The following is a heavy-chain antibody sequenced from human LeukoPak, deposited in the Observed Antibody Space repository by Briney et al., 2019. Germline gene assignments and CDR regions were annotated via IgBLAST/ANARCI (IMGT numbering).Heavy chain of an antibody. CDR1: GFTFSSYA. V-gene: IGHV3-7*01. CDR2: IKQDGSEK. J-gene: IGHJ6*03. Sequence: PGGSLRLSCAASGFTFSSYAMSWVRQAPGKGPEWVAGIKQDGSEKYSVDSVKGRFTISRDNAKNSLYLQMGSLRAEDMAVYYCAREVVAATPDYYYYYYMDVWGKGTTVTVSS. D-gene: IGHD2-15*01. CDR3: AREVVAATPDYYYYYYMDV.